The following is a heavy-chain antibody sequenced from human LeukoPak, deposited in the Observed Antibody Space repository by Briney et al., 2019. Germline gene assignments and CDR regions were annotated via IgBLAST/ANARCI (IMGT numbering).Heavy chain of an antibody. CDR2: IEPMDSYT. D-gene: IGHD3-9*01. CDR3: ARGARYDILTGYYRSFDY. Sequence: GESPKISCQGSGYSFTSYWISWVRQMPGKGLEWMARIEPMDSYTNYSPPFQGHVTISADKSSSTAYLQWSSLKASDTAMYYCARGARYDILTGYYRSFDYWGQGTLVTVSS. V-gene: IGHV5-10-1*01. CDR1: GYSFTSYW. J-gene: IGHJ4*02.